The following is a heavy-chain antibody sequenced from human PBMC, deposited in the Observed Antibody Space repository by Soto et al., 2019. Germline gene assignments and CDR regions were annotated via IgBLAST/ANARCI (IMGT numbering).Heavy chain of an antibody. D-gene: IGHD6-19*01. CDR2: ISGSGGST. J-gene: IGHJ4*02. CDR3: AKLYSSGWYFDY. CDR1: GFTFSSYA. V-gene: IGHV3-23*01. Sequence: EVQLLESGGGLVQPGGSLRLSCAASGFTFSSYAMSWVRQAPGKGLEWVSAISGSGGSTYYADSVKGRFTISRDNSKNTLYLQMNSLSAKDTAVYYCAKLYSSGWYFDYWGQGTLVTVSS.